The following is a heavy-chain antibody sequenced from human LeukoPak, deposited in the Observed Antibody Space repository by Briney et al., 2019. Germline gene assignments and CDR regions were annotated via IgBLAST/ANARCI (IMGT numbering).Heavy chain of an antibody. CDR2: TYPGGDDT. D-gene: IGHD2-21*01. V-gene: IGHV1-46*01. CDR3: ARSKGSYSRGGMDV. J-gene: IGHJ6*02. CDR1: GYTFTSYG. Sequence: ASVKVSCKASGYTFTSYGISWVRQAPGQGLEWMAITYPGGDDTSYAQRFRGRVTMTRDTSTSTLHMELSSLGSEDTAVYYCARSKGSYSRGGMDVWGQGTTVTVSS.